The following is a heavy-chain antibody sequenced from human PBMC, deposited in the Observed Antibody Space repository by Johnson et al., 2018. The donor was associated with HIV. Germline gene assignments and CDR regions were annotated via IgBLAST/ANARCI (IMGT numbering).Heavy chain of an antibody. CDR2: IGTAGDT. J-gene: IGHJ3*02. CDR3: AISSSTAAPGSDAFDI. V-gene: IGHV3-13*01. CDR1: GFTFSSYD. Sequence: VQLVESGGGLVQPGGSLRLSCAASGFTFSSYDMHWVRQATGKGLEWVSAIGTAGDTYYPGSVKGRFTISRENAKNSLYLQMNSLRAGDKAVYYCAISSSTAAPGSDAFDIWGQGTMVTVSS. D-gene: IGHD6-13*01.